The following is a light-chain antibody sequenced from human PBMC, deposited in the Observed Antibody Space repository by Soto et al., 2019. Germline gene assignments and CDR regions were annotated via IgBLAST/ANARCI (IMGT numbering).Light chain of an antibody. Sequence: DIQMTQSPSSLSASVGDRVTITCRASQSISRYLNWYQQKPGQAPKTLIYAASSLQSGVPSRFSGGGSGSAFSLTISSLQPEDFATYYCQQSYSTPRTFGGGTKVEIK. CDR3: QQSYSTPRT. J-gene: IGKJ4*01. CDR2: AAS. V-gene: IGKV1-39*01. CDR1: QSISRY.